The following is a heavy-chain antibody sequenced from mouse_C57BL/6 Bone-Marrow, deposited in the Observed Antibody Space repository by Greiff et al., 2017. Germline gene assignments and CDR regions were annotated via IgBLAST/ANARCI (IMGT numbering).Heavy chain of an antibody. V-gene: IGHV1-50*01. Sequence: QVHVKQPGAELVKPGASVKLSCKASGYTFTSYWMQWVKQRPGQGLEWIGEIDPSDSYTNYNQKFKGKATLTVDTSSSTAYMQLSSLTSEDSAVYYCARESPNYYGSSYFDYWGQGTTLTVSS. CDR2: IDPSDSYT. CDR1: GYTFTSYW. D-gene: IGHD1-1*01. CDR3: ARESPNYYGSSYFDY. J-gene: IGHJ2*01.